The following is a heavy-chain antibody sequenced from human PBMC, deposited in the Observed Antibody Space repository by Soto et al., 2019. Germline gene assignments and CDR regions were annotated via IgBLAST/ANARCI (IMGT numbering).Heavy chain of an antibody. Sequence: QITLKESGPTLVKSTQNLTLTCTFSGFSLTTGGVGVAWIRQPPRKALEWLAVIYWDDDKRYSPSLKSRLTITKDTSKNQVVLTMTNMYPLDTATYYCAHILGIRNDYWGQGALVIVSS. CDR3: AHILGIRNDY. CDR2: IYWDDDK. D-gene: IGHD1-26*01. CDR1: GFSLTTGGVG. V-gene: IGHV2-5*02. J-gene: IGHJ4*02.